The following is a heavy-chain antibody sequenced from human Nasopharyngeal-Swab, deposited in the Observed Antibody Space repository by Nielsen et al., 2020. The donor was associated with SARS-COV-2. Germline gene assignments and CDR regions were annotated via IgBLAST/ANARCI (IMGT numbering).Heavy chain of an antibody. CDR1: GFNFRAYW. J-gene: IGHJ4*02. CDR3: AREDWGKLDY. Sequence: GGSLRLSCAASGFNFRAYWMNWVRLVPMKRLEWVATVKQDGSAIYHVDSLKGRFTISRDNAKNSLYLQMNSLRAGDTAVYYCAREDWGKLDYWGQGTLVTVSS. CDR2: VKQDGSAI. D-gene: IGHD7-27*01. V-gene: IGHV3-7*04.